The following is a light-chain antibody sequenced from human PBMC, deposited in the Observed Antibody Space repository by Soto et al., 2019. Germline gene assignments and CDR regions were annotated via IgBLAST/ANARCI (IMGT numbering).Light chain of an antibody. CDR3: QQYNNWPRK. V-gene: IGKV1-5*01. CDR1: QSISSW. Sequence: DIQMTQSPSTLSASVGDRVTITCLASQSISSWLAWYQQKPGKAPKLLIYDASNLDSGVPSRFSGRGSGTEFSLTISSLQSEDFAVYYCQQYNNWPRKFGQGTKVDIK. CDR2: DAS. J-gene: IGKJ1*01.